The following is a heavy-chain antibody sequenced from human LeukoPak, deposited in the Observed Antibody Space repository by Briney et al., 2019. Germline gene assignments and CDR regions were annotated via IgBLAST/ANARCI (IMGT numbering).Heavy chain of an antibody. CDR2: ISSSGSTI. J-gene: IGHJ4*02. CDR3: ARDQYGDYALDY. D-gene: IGHD4-17*01. V-gene: IGHV3-48*03. CDR1: GFTFSSYE. Sequence: GGSLRLSCAASGFTFSSYEMNWVRQAPGKGLEWVSYISSSGSTIYYADSVKGRFTISRDNAKNSLYLQMNSLRAEDTAVYYCARDQYGDYALDYWGQGTLVTVSS.